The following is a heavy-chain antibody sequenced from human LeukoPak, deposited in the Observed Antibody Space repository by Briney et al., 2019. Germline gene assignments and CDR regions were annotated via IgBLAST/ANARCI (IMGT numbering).Heavy chain of an antibody. Sequence: QAGGSLRLSCVVSGFSVSDHYMSWIRQAPGKGLEWLSVIFADDLTYYEDSVKGRFTISRDRSQNTLYLQMNSLRVEDTAVYYCARGAMSTFARYDSWGQGNLVTVSS. CDR1: GFSVSDHY. CDR3: ARGAMSTFARYDS. D-gene: IGHD5-24*01. V-gene: IGHV3-53*01. J-gene: IGHJ5*02. CDR2: IFADDLT.